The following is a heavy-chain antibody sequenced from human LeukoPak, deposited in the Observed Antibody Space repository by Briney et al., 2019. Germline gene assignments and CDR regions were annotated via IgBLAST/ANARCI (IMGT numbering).Heavy chain of an antibody. J-gene: IGHJ4*02. CDR3: ARAGPWCSGGSCYSVEGNFDY. V-gene: IGHV3-23*01. D-gene: IGHD2-15*01. CDR1: GFTFSTYG. CDR2: ISGSAFGT. Sequence: GGTLRLSCATSGFTFSTYGMSWVRQAPGKGLEWVSTISGSAFGTYYADSVKGRFTISRDNSKNTLYLQMSSLRAEDTAVYYCARAGPWCSGGSCYSVEGNFDYWGQGTLVTVSS.